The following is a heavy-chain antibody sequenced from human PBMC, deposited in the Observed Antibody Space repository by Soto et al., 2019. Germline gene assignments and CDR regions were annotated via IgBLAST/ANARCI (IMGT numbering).Heavy chain of an antibody. CDR1: GFSISSDSY. CDR2: LSHSGRT. V-gene: IGHV4-38-2*01. J-gene: IGHJ4*02. CDR3: GHLKTDTEVTPAPPLFDS. Sequence: SETLSLTCAVSGFSISSDSYWGWMRQSPGKGLEWIGTLSHSGRTFYNPSLKSRVTISADTTKNQFSLSLTSVTAADTAVYYCGHLKTDTEVTPAPPLFDSWGQGTLVTVSS. D-gene: IGHD2-2*01.